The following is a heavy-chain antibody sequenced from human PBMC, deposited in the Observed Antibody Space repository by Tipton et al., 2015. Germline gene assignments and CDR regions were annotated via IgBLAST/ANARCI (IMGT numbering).Heavy chain of an antibody. D-gene: IGHD5-24*01. J-gene: IGHJ6*02. CDR3: ARDLEHGMDV. V-gene: IGHV4-59*01. CDR1: SDSISKYY. Sequence: LRLSCSVSSDSISKYYWSWIRQPPGKGLEWIGYISNTGNTHYNPSLKSRVTISLDTSKNQFSLTLNSVTAADTAVYYCARDLEHGMDVWGQGTTVTVSS. CDR2: ISNTGNT.